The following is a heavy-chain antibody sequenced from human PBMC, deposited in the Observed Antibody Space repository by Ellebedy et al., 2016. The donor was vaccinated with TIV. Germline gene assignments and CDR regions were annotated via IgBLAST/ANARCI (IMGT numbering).Heavy chain of an antibody. CDR3: VRDEAVTNPDGLSDYGMDV. CDR1: GFSVSDKD. CDR2: IYRDHST. J-gene: IGHJ6*02. D-gene: IGHD4-17*01. Sequence: GESLKISCAASGFSVSDKDMSWVRQAPGRGLEWVSVIYRDHSTYPADYVKGRFTISRDNSTNTLYLQMSILRAEDTAVYYCVRDEAVTNPDGLSDYGMDVWGQGTTVTVPS. V-gene: IGHV3-66*01.